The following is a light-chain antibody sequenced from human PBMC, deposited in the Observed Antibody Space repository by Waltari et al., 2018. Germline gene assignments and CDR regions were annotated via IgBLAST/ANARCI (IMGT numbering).Light chain of an antibody. V-gene: IGLV2-14*03. J-gene: IGLJ2*01. CDR2: DVN. CDR1: TRHVGRYYF. CDR3: SSFTSSNTVV. Sequence: QSALTQPASVSGSPGQSSTIPSPGTTRHVGRYYFVPWYHQHPGKAPKLIIYDVNNWPSGISNRFSGSKSGNTASLTISGLQAEDEADYYCSSFTSSNTVVFGGGTKLTVL.